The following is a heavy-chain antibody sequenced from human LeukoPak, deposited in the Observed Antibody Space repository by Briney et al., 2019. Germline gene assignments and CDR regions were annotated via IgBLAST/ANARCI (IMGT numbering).Heavy chain of an antibody. J-gene: IGHJ3*02. CDR2: ISGSGGST. V-gene: IGHV3-23*01. D-gene: IGHD3-10*01. Sequence: GGSLRLSCAASGFTFSSYAMSWVRQAPGKGLEWVSTISGSGGSTYYADSVKGRFTISRDNSKNTLYLQMNSLRAEDTAVYYCAKAKNYYEAFDIWGQGTMVTVSS. CDR1: GFTFSSYA. CDR3: AKAKNYYEAFDI.